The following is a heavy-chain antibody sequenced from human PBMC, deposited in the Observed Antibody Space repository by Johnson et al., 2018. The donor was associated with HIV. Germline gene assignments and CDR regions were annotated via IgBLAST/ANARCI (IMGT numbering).Heavy chain of an antibody. CDR1: GFTFSIYW. CDR3: ARDGVYSSPWDAFDL. J-gene: IGHJ3*01. Sequence: VQLVESGGGLVQPGGSLRLSCAASGFTFSIYWMSWVRQAPGKGLEWVANIKEDGSEEYYVDSVEGRLTVSRDNAKNSLFLQIDNLRAEDTAVYYCARDGVYSSPWDAFDLWGQGT. CDR2: IKEDGSEE. D-gene: IGHD6-13*01. V-gene: IGHV3-7*05.